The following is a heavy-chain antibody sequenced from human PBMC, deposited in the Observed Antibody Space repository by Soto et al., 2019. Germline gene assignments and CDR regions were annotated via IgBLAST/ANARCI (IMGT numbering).Heavy chain of an antibody. J-gene: IGHJ3*02. V-gene: IGHV2-5*01. CDR3: ARGLATLPVLAFDI. CDR2: IYWSGDE. CDR1: GFSISTSGVG. D-gene: IGHD6-6*01. Sequence: GPTLVEPPQTPTLTFSVSGFSISTSGVGVGWIPPSPGKAFEWLALIYWSGDEHYRPSLKSRLSIIKDTSKNHVVLIMTDMDPVDTATYYCARGLATLPVLAFDIWGQGTMVTVSS.